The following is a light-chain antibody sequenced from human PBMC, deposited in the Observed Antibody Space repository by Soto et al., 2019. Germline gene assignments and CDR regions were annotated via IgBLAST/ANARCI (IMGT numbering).Light chain of an antibody. CDR2: GAS. Sequence: EIVLTQSPGTLSLSPGERATLFCRASQGVSSSYLAWYQQKPGQAPRLLIYGASSRAAGIPDRFSGSGSGSDFTLAISRLEPQDFAVYYCQQYGTSPRTFGQGTKVDIK. V-gene: IGKV3-20*01. CDR1: QGVSSSY. CDR3: QQYGTSPRT. J-gene: IGKJ1*01.